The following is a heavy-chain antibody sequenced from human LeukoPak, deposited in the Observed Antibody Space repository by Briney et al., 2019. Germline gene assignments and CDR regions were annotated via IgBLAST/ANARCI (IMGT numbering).Heavy chain of an antibody. D-gene: IGHD3-3*01. V-gene: IGHV1-18*01. CDR1: GYTFTSYG. J-gene: IGHJ6*02. CDR3: ARTPSDYDFWSGYYYYYYGMDV. CDR2: ISAYNGNT. Sequence: GASVKVSCKASGYTFTSYGISWVRQAPGQGLEWMGWISAYNGNTNYAQKLQGRVTMTTDTSTSTAYMELRSLRSDDTAVYYCARTPSDYDFWSGYYYYYYGMDVWGQGTTVTVSS.